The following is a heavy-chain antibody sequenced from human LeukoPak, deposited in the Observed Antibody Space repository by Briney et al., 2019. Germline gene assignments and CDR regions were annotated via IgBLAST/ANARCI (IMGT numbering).Heavy chain of an antibody. V-gene: IGHV1-8*01. CDR2: MNPNSGNT. CDR1: GYTFTSYD. CDR3: ARGFIAVAVFRDDFYGMDV. Sequence: GASVKVSCKASGYTFTSYDINWVRQATGQGLEWMGWMNPNSGNTGYAQKFQGRVTMTRNTSISTAYMELSSLRSEDTAVYYCARGFIAVAVFRDDFYGMDVWGQGTTVTVSS. D-gene: IGHD6-19*01. J-gene: IGHJ6*02.